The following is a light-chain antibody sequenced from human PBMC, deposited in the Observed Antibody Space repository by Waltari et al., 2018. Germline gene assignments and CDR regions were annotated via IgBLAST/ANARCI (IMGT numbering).Light chain of an antibody. CDR3: QQYNSNSWT. V-gene: IGKV1-5*03. Sequence: DLQMTQSPSTLSAAIGDGVTITFRASQDLNIWLAWYRQKPGKAPEVLIYKVSALESGVPSRFSGGGSGTEFTLTITSLQPDDFATYYCQQYNSNSWTFGQGTKVELK. J-gene: IGKJ1*01. CDR1: QDLNIW. CDR2: KVS.